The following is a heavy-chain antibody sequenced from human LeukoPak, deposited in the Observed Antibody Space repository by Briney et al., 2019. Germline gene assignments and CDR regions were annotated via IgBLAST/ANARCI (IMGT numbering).Heavy chain of an antibody. CDR2: ISTSGDNT. CDR3: AKNRGYCSGGSCYGDY. CDR1: GFTFSNYA. J-gene: IGHJ4*02. Sequence: PGGSLRLSCAASGFTFSNYAMSWVRQAPGKGLEWVSTISTSGDNTYFADSVKGRFTISRDISENTLYLQMNSLRVEDTAVYYCAKNRGYCSGGSCYGDYWGQGTLVTVSS. V-gene: IGHV3-23*01. D-gene: IGHD2-15*01.